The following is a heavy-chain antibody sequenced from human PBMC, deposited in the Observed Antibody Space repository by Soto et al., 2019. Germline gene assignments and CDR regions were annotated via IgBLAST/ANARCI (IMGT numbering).Heavy chain of an antibody. CDR3: ARVRLIAVAGTGYFDY. CDR2: INPSGGST. Sequence: ASVKVSCKASGYTFTSYYMHWVRQAPGQGLEWMGIINPSGGSTSYAQKFQGRVTMTRDTSTSTVYMELSSLRSEDTAVYYCARVRLIAVAGTGYFDYWGQGTLVTVSS. J-gene: IGHJ4*02. D-gene: IGHD6-19*01. V-gene: IGHV1-46*01. CDR1: GYTFTSYY.